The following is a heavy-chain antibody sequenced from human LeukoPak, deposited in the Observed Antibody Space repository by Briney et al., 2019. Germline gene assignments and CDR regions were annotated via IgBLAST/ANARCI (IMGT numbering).Heavy chain of an antibody. J-gene: IGHJ6*04. CDR2: IYHSGST. V-gene: IGHV4-4*02. D-gene: IGHD5-18*01. CDR3: ARDGYGDYYYDYGMDV. CDR1: GGSISSSNW. Sequence: GTLSLTCAVSGGSISSSNWWSWVRQPPGKGLEWIGEIYHSGSTNYNPSLKSRVTISVDKSKNQFSLKLSSVTAADTAVYYCARDGYGDYYYDYGMDVWGKGTTVTVSS.